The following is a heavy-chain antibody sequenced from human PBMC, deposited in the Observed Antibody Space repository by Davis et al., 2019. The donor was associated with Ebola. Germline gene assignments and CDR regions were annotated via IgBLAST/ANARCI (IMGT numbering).Heavy chain of an antibody. J-gene: IGHJ5*01. CDR3: ARHRFSWFDS. Sequence: SETLSLTCSVSGASISSYYWSWIRQPPGKGLEWIGYIYYSGSTNYNPSLKSRVTISIDTSKNQFSLNLSSVTAADTAVYYCARHRFSWFDSWGRGTLVTVSS. CDR2: IYYSGST. V-gene: IGHV4-59*08. D-gene: IGHD3-3*01. CDR1: GASISSYY.